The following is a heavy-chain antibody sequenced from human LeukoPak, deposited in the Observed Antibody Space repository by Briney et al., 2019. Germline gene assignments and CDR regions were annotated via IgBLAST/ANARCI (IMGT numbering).Heavy chain of an antibody. CDR3: ARHPYYYDSSGYSDY. J-gene: IGHJ4*02. V-gene: IGHV5-51*01. CDR1: GYSFTSYW. Sequence: VESLKISCKGSGYSFTSYWIGWVLQMPGKGLEWMGIIYPGDSDTRYSPSFQGQVTISADKSISTAYLQWSSLKASDTAMYYCARHPYYYDSSGYSDYWGQGTLVTVSS. CDR2: IYPGDSDT. D-gene: IGHD3-22*01.